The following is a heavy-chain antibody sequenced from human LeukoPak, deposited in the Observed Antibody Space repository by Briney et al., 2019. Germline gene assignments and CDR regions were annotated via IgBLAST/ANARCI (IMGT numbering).Heavy chain of an antibody. CDR2: IYSGGST. CDR1: GFTVSSNY. V-gene: IGHV3-53*01. J-gene: IGHJ5*02. Sequence: GGSLRLSCAASGFTVSSNYMSWVRQAPGKGLEWVAVIYSGGSTYYADSVKGRFTISRDNSKNTLYLQMNSLRAEDTAVYYCASGPTGGSGKAWGQGTMVTVSS. D-gene: IGHD3-10*01. CDR3: ASGPTGGSGKA.